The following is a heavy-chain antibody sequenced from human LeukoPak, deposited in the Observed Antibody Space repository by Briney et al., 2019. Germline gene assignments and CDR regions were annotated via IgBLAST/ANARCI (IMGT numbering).Heavy chain of an antibody. D-gene: IGHD3-22*01. CDR2: ISSSSSYI. J-gene: IGHJ6*03. Sequence: PGGSLRLSCAASGFTFSSYSMNWVRQAPGKGLEWVSSISSSSSYIYYADSVKGRFTISRDNAKNSLYLQMNSLRAEDTAVYYCARITMIVVVITRSYYMDVWGKGTTVTVSS. CDR3: ARITMIVVVITRSYYMDV. CDR1: GFTFSSYS. V-gene: IGHV3-21*01.